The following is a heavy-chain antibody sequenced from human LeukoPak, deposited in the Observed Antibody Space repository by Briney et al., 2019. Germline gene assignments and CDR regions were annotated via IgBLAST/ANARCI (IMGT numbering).Heavy chain of an antibody. CDR3: ARVVSSSSWYAIDY. D-gene: IGHD2-2*01. CDR1: GFTFDDYG. J-gene: IGHJ4*02. Sequence: GGSLRLSCAASGFTFDDYGMTLVRQTPGKGLEWVSGINWDGGATGYAEYVKGRFSVSRDNAKSSLYLQMNSLRAEDTAFYYCARVVSSSSWYAIDYWGQGTLVTVSS. V-gene: IGHV3-20*04. CDR2: INWDGGAT.